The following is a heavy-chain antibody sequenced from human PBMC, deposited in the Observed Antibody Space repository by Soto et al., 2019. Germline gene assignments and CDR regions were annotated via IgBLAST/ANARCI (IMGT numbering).Heavy chain of an antibody. Sequence: SETLSLTCTVSGGSISSGDYYWSWIRQPPGKGLEWIGYIYYSGSTFYNPSLKNRVTISLDTSKIRFSPKLSSVTAADTAVYYCARATGTLRSRNCDYWGQGSLVTVSS. V-gene: IGHV4-30-4*01. J-gene: IGHJ4*02. CDR2: IYYSGST. CDR1: GGSISSGDYY. D-gene: IGHD1-1*01. CDR3: ARATGTLRSRNCDY.